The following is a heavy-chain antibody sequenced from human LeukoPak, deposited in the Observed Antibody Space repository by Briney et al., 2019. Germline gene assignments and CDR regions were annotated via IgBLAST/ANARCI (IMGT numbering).Heavy chain of an antibody. CDR2: IYYSGST. V-gene: IGHV4-39*01. D-gene: IGHD6-19*01. CDR3: ARNRRHSCGWYGNVYFDY. CDR1: GGSISSSSYY. Sequence: KPSETLSLTCTVSGGSISSSSYYWGWIRQPPGKGLEWIGSIYYSGSTYYNPSLKSRVTISVDTSKNQFSLRLSSVTAADTAVYYCARNRRHSCGWYGNVYFDYWGQGTLVTVSS. J-gene: IGHJ4*02.